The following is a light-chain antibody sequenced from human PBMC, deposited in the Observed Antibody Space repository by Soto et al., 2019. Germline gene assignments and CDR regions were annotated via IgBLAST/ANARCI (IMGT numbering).Light chain of an antibody. CDR1: RTIGTN. CDR2: KTS. CDR3: QQYADWPLT. Sequence: IVMTQSPATVSVSPGESTSLSCRASRTIGTNLGWYQQKPGQAPRLLISKTSDRATGVPARFSGSGSGTEFTLTITSLQSEDIEVYYCQQYADWPLTFGGGTKVDIK. V-gene: IGKV3-15*01. J-gene: IGKJ4*01.